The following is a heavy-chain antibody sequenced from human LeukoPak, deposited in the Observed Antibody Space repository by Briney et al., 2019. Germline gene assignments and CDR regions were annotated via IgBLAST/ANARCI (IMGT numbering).Heavy chain of an antibody. CDR3: ARGYNWNDDRYFDY. V-gene: IGHV3-30*01. J-gene: IGHJ4*02. CDR1: GFTFSSYA. CDR2: ISYDGSNK. Sequence: GGSLRLSCAASGFTFSSYAMHWGRQAPGNGLEPVAVISYDGSNKYYADSVKGRFTISRDNSKNTLYLQMNSLRAEDTAVYYCARGYNWNDDRYFDYWGQGTLVTVSS. D-gene: IGHD1-1*01.